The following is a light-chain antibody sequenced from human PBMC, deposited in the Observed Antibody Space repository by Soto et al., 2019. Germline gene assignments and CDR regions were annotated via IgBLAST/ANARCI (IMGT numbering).Light chain of an antibody. CDR1: SSDVGGYKY. CDR3: ASYTSSSTSVI. CDR2: EVS. V-gene: IGLV2-14*01. J-gene: IGLJ2*01. Sequence: QSALTQPASVSGSPGQSITISCTGNSSDVGGYKYVSWYQQHPDKAPKLIIFEVSNRPSGISSRFSGSKSGNTASLTISGLQAEDEADYYWASYTSSSTSVIFGRGTKLTVL.